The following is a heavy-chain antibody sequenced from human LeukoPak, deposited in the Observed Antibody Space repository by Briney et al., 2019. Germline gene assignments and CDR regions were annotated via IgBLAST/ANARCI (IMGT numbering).Heavy chain of an antibody. CDR3: ARGQKGRRVNTLYYFDY. Sequence: ASVKVSCKASGYTFTSYDINWVRPATGQGLEWMGWMNHNSGNTGYAQKFQGRVTMTRNTSISTAYMELSSLRSEDTAVYYCARGQKGRRVNTLYYFDYWGQGTLVTVSS. V-gene: IGHV1-8*01. CDR2: MNHNSGNT. J-gene: IGHJ4*02. D-gene: IGHD3-22*01. CDR1: GYTFTSYD.